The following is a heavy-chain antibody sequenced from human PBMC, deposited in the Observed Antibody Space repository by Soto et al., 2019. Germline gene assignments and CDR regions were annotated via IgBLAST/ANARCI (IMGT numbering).Heavy chain of an antibody. CDR3: AGHARVLSDYYYYYGMDV. CDR1: GYSFTSYW. Sequence: GESLKISCKGSGYSFTSYWIGWVRQMPGKGLEWMGIIYPGDSDTRYSPSFQGQVTISADKSISTAYLQWSSLKASDTAMYYCAGHARVLSDYYYYYGMDVWGQGTTVTVSS. CDR2: IYPGDSDT. D-gene: IGHD2-8*01. J-gene: IGHJ6*02. V-gene: IGHV5-51*01.